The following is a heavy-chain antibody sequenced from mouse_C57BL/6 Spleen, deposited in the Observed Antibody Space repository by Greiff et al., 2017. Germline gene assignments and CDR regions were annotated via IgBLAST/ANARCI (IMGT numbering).Heavy chain of an antibody. CDR2: IYPGDGDT. CDR3: AKGYHYAMDY. D-gene: IGHD3-1*01. Sequence: VQLQQSAPELVKPGASVKISCKASGYAFSSSWMNWVKQRPGKGLEWIGRIYPGDGDTNYNRKFKGKATLTADKSSSTAYMQLSSLTSEDSAVXFCAKGYHYAMDYWGPGTSVTVSS. V-gene: IGHV1-82*01. CDR1: GYAFSSSW. J-gene: IGHJ4*01.